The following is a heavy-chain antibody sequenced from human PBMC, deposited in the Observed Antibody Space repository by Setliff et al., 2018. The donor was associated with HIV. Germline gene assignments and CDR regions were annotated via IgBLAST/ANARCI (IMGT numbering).Heavy chain of an antibody. CDR2: MYYSGST. CDR1: NGSISSHY. Sequence: LSLTCTVSNGSISSHYWSWIRQPPGKGLEWIGNMYYSGSTNYNPSLKSRVTISVDRSQNHFSLKLSSVTAADTAVYYCAREVDYYDSSRYLLLYYFDSWGQGTPVTVS. CDR3: AREVDYYDSSRYLLLYYFDS. D-gene: IGHD3-22*01. V-gene: IGHV4-59*11. J-gene: IGHJ4*02.